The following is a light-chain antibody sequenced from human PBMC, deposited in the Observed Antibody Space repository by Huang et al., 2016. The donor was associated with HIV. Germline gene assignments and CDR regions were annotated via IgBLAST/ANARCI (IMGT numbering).Light chain of an antibody. CDR1: QPVLYSSNKKHVPMNC. CDR2: WAS. V-gene: IGKV4-1*01. J-gene: IGKJ1*01. Sequence: DIVMTQSPDSLAAPLGERVTISCVSSQPVLYSSNKKHVPMNCVACSQKKPGPPPKLLIYWASSRASGVPDRFSGSGSGTDFTLTISSLQAEDVAVYYCQQHYTTPWTFGQGTKVEIK. CDR3: QQHYTTPWT.